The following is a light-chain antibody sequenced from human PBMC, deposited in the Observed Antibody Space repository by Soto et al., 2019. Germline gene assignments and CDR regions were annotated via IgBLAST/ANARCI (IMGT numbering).Light chain of an antibody. J-gene: IGLJ1*01. Sequence: QSALTQPASVSGSPGQSITISCTGTSNDVGGYNYVSWYQQHPGKAPKLVIYEVSHRPPGISDRFSGSKSGNTASLTISGLQVEDEADYYCSSYATSSPYVFGPGTKVTVL. CDR1: SNDVGGYNY. V-gene: IGLV2-14*01. CDR2: EVS. CDR3: SSYATSSPYV.